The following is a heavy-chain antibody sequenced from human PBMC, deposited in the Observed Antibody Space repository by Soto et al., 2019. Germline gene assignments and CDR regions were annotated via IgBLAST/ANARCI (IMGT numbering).Heavy chain of an antibody. J-gene: IGHJ4*02. V-gene: IGHV3-15*01. CDR3: TTVPYSGYDQFLTG. Sequence: EVQLVESGGGLVKPGGSLRLSCAASGFTFSNAWMSWVRQAPGKGLEWVGRIKSKTDGGTTVYAAPVKGRFTISRDDSKNTLYLQMNSLKTEDTAVYYCTTVPYSGYDQFLTGWGQGTLVTVSS. CDR2: IKSKTDGGTT. D-gene: IGHD5-12*01. CDR1: GFTFSNAW.